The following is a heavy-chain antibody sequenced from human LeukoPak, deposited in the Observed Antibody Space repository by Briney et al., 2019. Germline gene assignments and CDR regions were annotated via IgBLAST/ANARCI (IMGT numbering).Heavy chain of an antibody. CDR2: ISGSGGST. Sequence: GGSLRLSCAASGFTFSSYALSWVRRAPGKGLEWVSSISGSGGSTYYPDSLKGRFTISRDNSKNTLYLQMNSLRAEDTAVYYCAKGRRGDPYYYYYYGLDVWGQGTTVTVSS. CDR3: AKGRRGDPYYYYYYGLDV. J-gene: IGHJ6*02. V-gene: IGHV3-23*01. CDR1: GFTFSSYA. D-gene: IGHD4-17*01.